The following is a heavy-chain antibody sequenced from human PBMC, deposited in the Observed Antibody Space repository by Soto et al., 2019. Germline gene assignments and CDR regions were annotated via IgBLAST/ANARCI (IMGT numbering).Heavy chain of an antibody. J-gene: IGHJ4*01. CDR3: ARQLAYCGGDCYTEPLDY. CDR2: INPNTGGT. CDR1: GYSFTGYY. Sequence: ASVKVSCKTSGYSFTGYYVHWVRRAPGQGLEWMGWINPNTGGTKYAQKFQGRVTMTRDMSSSTAYMELSRLTSDDTAVYYCARQLAYCGGDCYTEPLDYWG. D-gene: IGHD2-21*02. V-gene: IGHV1-2*02.